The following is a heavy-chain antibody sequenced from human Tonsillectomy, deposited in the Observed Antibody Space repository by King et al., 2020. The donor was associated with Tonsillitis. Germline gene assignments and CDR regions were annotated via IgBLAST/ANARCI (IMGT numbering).Heavy chain of an antibody. J-gene: IGHJ6*04. Sequence: VQLVESGGGLVQPGGSLKLSCAASGFTFSGSAMHWVRQASGKGLEWVGRIRSKANSYATAYAASVKGRFTIPRDDSKHTAYLQMNSLKTEDTAVYYCIRSGAAASMDVWGKGTTVTVSS. CDR1: GFTFSGSA. D-gene: IGHD6-13*01. CDR2: IRSKANSYAT. CDR3: IRSGAAASMDV. V-gene: IGHV3-73*01.